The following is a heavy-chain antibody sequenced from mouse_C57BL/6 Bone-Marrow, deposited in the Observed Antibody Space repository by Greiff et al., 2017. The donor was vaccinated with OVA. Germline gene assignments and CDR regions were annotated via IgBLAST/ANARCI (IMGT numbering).Heavy chain of an antibody. CDR3: ARRGNYGSSYGYFEV. D-gene: IGHD1-1*01. Sequence: EVNVVESGPGLAKPSQTLSLTCSVTGYSITSDYWNWIRKFPGNKLEYMGYISYSGSTYYNPSLKSRISITRDTSKNQYYLQLNSVTTEDTATYYGARRGNYGSSYGYFEVWGTGTTVTVSS. J-gene: IGHJ1*03. CDR1: GYSITSDY. CDR2: ISYSGST. V-gene: IGHV3-8*01.